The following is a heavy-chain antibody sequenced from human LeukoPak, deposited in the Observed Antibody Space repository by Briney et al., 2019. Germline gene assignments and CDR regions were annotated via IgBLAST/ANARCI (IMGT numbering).Heavy chain of an antibody. D-gene: IGHD3-10*01. CDR1: GFAFSDFT. V-gene: IGHV3-21*01. CDR3: ARDAYYGSGSYDY. Sequence: PGGSLRLSCAASGFAFSDFTMNWVRQAPGKGLEWVSSISSSSSYIYYADSVKGRFTISRDNAKNSLYLQMNSLRAEDTAVYYCARDAYYGSGSYDYWGQGTLVTVSS. J-gene: IGHJ4*02. CDR2: ISSSSSYI.